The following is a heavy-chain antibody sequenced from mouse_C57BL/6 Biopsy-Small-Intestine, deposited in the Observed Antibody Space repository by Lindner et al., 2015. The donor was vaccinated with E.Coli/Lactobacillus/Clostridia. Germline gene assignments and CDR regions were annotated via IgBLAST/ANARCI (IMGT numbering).Heavy chain of an antibody. CDR2: ISPNGDHT. D-gene: IGHD1-1*02. CDR3: TRELSASGIFWFDP. J-gene: IGHJ4*01. CDR1: GFTFSNYY. Sequence: SVKVSCKASGFTFSNYYMHWVRQAPGQGLEWMGLISPNGDHTNYAQKFQGRLTMTRDTSTSTVHMELYSLRSEDTAIYYCTRELSASGIFWFDPWGQGTPVTVSS. V-gene: IGHV1-59*01.